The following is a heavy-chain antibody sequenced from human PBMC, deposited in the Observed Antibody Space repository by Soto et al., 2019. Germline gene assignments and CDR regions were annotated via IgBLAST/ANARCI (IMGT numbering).Heavy chain of an antibody. Sequence: GSGPTLGEPTQTLTLTCSFSGFSLTTGGVGVGWIRQPPGSSPEWLAVIYWNDDRRRSPPLEHRLTITKDTSKNQVILTMTNVDPVVTATYYCIYRRASWDYHGLDVWGQGTPVTVSS. D-gene: IGHD2-21*01. V-gene: IGHV2-5*01. CDR3: IYRRASWDYHGLDV. CDR2: IYWNDDR. J-gene: IGHJ6*02. CDR1: GFSLTTGGVG.